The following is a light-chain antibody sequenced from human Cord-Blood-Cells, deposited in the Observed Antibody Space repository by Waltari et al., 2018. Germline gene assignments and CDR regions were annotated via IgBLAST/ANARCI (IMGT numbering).Light chain of an antibody. CDR2: YDS. Sequence: SYVLTQPPSVSVAPGKTARITCGGNNIGSKSVHWYQQKPGQAPVLVIYYDSDRPSGMPERFAGSNSGNTATLTISRVEAGEEADYYCQVWDSSSDHYVFGTGTKVTVL. V-gene: IGLV3-21*04. J-gene: IGLJ1*01. CDR3: QVWDSSSDHYV. CDR1: NIGSKS.